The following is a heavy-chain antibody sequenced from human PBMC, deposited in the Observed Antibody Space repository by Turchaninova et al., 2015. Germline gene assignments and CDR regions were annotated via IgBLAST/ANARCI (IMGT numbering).Heavy chain of an antibody. Sequence: QLQLQESGPGLVKPSETLSLTCTVSGGSISSSSSYGGWSRQPPGKGLESIESIYYSGSTYYNPSLKSRVNISVDTSKNQFSLRLTSVTATDTAVYYCARQSTFGNFNGNFDYWGQGTLVTVSS. V-gene: IGHV4-39*01. CDR2: IYYSGST. J-gene: IGHJ4*02. CDR1: GGSISSSSSY. D-gene: IGHD2-8*01. CDR3: ARQSTFGNFNGNFDY.